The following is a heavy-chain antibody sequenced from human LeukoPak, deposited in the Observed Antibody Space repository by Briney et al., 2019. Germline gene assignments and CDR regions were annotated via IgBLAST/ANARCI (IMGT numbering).Heavy chain of an antibody. J-gene: IGHJ4*02. V-gene: IGHV4-39*01. CDR1: GGSISSSSYY. CDR3: ARPRAYGDSEIDY. D-gene: IGHD4-17*01. Sequence: SETLSLTCTVSGGSISSSSYYWGWIRQPPGEGLEWIGSIYYSGSTYYNPSLKSRVTISVDTSKNQFSLKLSSVTAADTAVYYCARPRAYGDSEIDYWGQGTLVTVSS. CDR2: IYYSGST.